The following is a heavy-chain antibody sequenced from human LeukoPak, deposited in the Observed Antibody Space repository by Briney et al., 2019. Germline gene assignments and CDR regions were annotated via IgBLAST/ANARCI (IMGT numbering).Heavy chain of an antibody. J-gene: IGHJ6*02. D-gene: IGHD3-9*01. V-gene: IGHV3-7*03. CDR3: AIHLRYFDWLHGMDV. Sequence: GGSLRLSCAASGFTFSNNWMTWVRQAPGKGLEWVASVKKDASEKYYVDSVKGRFTISRDNAKNSLYLQMSSLRSEDTAVYYCAIHLRYFDWLHGMDVWGQGTTVTVSS. CDR1: GFTFSNNW. CDR2: VKKDASEK.